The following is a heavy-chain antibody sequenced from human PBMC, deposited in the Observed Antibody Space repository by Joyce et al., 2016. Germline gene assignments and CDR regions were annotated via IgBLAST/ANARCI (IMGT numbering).Heavy chain of an antibody. CDR2: ISWNSVNK. CDR1: GFTFDDYA. V-gene: IGHV3-9*01. CDR3: AKVNEALYYYYGMDV. Sequence: EVQLVESGGGLVQPGRSLRLSCAASGFTFDDYAMHWVRQGPGKGLEWVSGISWNSVNKGYADSVKGRFTISRDNAKNSLYLQMNSLRAEDTALYYCAKVNEALYYYYGMDVWGQGTTVTVSS. J-gene: IGHJ6*02.